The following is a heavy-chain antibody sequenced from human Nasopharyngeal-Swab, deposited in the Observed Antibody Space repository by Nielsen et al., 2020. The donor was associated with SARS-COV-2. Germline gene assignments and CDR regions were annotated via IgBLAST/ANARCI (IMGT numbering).Heavy chain of an antibody. J-gene: IGHJ5*01. Sequence: GGSLRLSCAASGFTFFKSAMHWVRQAPGKGLEWVAVISHDGGVTQYGDPVKGRFTISRDNAKNTLYLDINSLRIEDTAVYYCARERRGSPGSYYDVFDSWGQGTLVTVSS. V-gene: IGHV3-30*03. CDR1: GFTFFKSA. CDR2: ISHDGGVT. CDR3: ARERRGSPGSYYDVFDS. D-gene: IGHD1-26*01.